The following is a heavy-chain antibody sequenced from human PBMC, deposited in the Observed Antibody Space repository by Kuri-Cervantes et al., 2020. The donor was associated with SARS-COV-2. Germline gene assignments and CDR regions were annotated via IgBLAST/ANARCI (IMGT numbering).Heavy chain of an antibody. V-gene: IGHV1-2*02. CDR1: GYTFTGYY. Sequence: ASVKVSCKASGYTFTGYYMHWVRQAPGQGLEWMGWINPHSGDTTYAQKFQGRVTMTRDTSISTAYMDLSRLRSDDTAVYFCARGERGDIVVVPGAPGGDAFDIWGQGTMVTVSS. CDR3: ARGERGDIVVVPGAPGGDAFDI. J-gene: IGHJ3*02. CDR2: INPHSGDT. D-gene: IGHD2-2*01.